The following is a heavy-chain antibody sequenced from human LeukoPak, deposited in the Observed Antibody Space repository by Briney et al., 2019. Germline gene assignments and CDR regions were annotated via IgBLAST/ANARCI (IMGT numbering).Heavy chain of an antibody. CDR1: GFTFSSYA. V-gene: IGHV3-23*01. J-gene: IGHJ4*02. Sequence: VGSLRLSCAASGFTFSSYAMSWVRQAPGKGLEWVSAISAGGGSTYYADSVKGRFTISRDNAKNSLYLQMNSLRVEDTAVYYCASVGGFTYGIDCWGQGALVTVSS. CDR2: ISAGGGST. CDR3: ASVGGFTYGIDC. D-gene: IGHD5-18*01.